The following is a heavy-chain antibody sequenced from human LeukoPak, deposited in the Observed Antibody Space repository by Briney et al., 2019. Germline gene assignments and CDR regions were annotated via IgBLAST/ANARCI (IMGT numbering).Heavy chain of an antibody. Sequence: GGSLRLSCAASGFTFGSYWMHWVRQAPGKGLVWVSVIYSGGSTYYADSVKGRFTISRDNSKSTLYLQMNSLRAEDTAVYYCAKFYGDYLRRYYYMDVWGKGTTVTISS. D-gene: IGHD4-17*01. CDR1: GFTFGSYW. J-gene: IGHJ6*03. CDR2: IYSGGST. CDR3: AKFYGDYLRRYYYMDV. V-gene: IGHV3-53*01.